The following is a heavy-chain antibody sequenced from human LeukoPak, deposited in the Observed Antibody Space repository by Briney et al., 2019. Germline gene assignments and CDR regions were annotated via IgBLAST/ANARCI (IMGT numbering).Heavy chain of an antibody. V-gene: IGHV1-2*02. D-gene: IGHD1-26*01. J-gene: IGHJ4*02. CDR1: GYTFTAAYN. Sequence: ASVKVSCKASGYTFTAAYNIHWLRQAPGQGPEFMGWINPSSGDTRYAQKFQGRVTVTRDTVISTAYMELSSLRSEDTAVYYCARRVGATPVWGQGTLVTVSS. CDR2: INPSSGDT. CDR3: ARRVGATPV.